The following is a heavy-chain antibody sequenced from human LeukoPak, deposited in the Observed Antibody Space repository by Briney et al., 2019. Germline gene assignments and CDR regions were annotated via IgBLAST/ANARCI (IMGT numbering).Heavy chain of an antibody. CDR1: GFTFSDYY. D-gene: IGHD6-19*01. Sequence: KSGRSLRLSCAASGFTFSDYYMSWIRQAPGKGLEWVSYISSSGSTIYYADSVKGRFTISRDNAKNSLYLQMNSLRAEDTAVYYCARDGIAVAAIPLRYFDYWGQGTLVTVSS. J-gene: IGHJ4*02. V-gene: IGHV3-11*04. CDR3: ARDGIAVAAIPLRYFDY. CDR2: ISSSGSTI.